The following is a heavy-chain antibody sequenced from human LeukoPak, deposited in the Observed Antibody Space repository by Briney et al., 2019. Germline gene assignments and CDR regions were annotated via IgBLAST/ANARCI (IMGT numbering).Heavy chain of an antibody. CDR1: GFTFSDSA. Sequence: ASVKVSCKTSGFTFSDSAMQWVRQARGQRLEWVGWIVVGTGNTNSAQKFQDRVTITRDMTTTTAYMELSSLTSEDTAVYYCAASLSGFDNWGQGTLVTLSS. CDR3: AASLSGFDN. D-gene: IGHD1-26*01. V-gene: IGHV1-58*02. J-gene: IGHJ4*02. CDR2: IVVGTGNT.